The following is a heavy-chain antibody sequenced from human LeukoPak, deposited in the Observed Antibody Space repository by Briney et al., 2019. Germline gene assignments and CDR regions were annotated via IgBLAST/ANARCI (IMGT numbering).Heavy chain of an antibody. J-gene: IGHJ6*02. D-gene: IGHD2-2*03. Sequence: GASVKVSCKASGYTFTGYYIHWVRQAPGQGLEWMGWINPNSGATNYAQKFQGRVTMTRDTSISTAYMELSRLRSDDTAVYYCARDPGYCSSTSCFAHPAFPNAYGMDVWGQGTTVTVSS. CDR1: GYTFTGYY. CDR2: INPNSGAT. V-gene: IGHV1-2*02. CDR3: ARDPGYCSSTSCFAHPAFPNAYGMDV.